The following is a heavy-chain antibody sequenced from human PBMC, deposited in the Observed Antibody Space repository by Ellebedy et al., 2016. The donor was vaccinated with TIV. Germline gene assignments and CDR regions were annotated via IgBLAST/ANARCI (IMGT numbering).Heavy chain of an antibody. Sequence: SETLSLTCTVSGGSISTYYWSWIRQPPGKGLEYIGYVHYTGNTNYNPSLKSRVAISVDSFKNQFSLKLSSVTAADTAVYYCARDSKKGWAFDIWGQGTVVTVSS. CDR3: ARDSKKGWAFDI. D-gene: IGHD6-19*01. CDR2: VHYTGNT. J-gene: IGHJ3*02. V-gene: IGHV4-59*01. CDR1: GGSISTYY.